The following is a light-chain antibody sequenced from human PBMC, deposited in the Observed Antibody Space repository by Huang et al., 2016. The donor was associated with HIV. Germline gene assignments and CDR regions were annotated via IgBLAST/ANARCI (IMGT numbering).Light chain of an antibody. J-gene: IGKJ2*01. CDR2: GAS. CDR3: QQYGGSLYT. Sequence: EIVLTQSPGTLSLSPGERVTLSCRASQSVSTDYLAWDQQRPGQAPRRLIYGASSRAAGIPERFSGSGSGTEFTLTISGLEPEDFAVYYCQQYGGSLYTFGQGTKLEIK. V-gene: IGKV3-20*01. CDR1: QSVSTDY.